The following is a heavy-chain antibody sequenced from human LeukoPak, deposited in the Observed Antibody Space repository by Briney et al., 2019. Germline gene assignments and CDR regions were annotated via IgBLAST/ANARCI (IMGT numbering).Heavy chain of an antibody. D-gene: IGHD1-26*01. CDR2: IRYDGSNK. V-gene: IGHV3-30*02. CDR3: AKDARGSYYGFDI. CDR1: GFSFSSYG. Sequence: PGGSLRLSCAASGFSFSSYGMNWVRQAPGKGLEWVAFIRYDGSNKYYADSVKGRFTISRDNSKNTLYLQMNSLRVEDTAVYYCAKDARGSYYGFDIWGQGTMVTVSS. J-gene: IGHJ3*02.